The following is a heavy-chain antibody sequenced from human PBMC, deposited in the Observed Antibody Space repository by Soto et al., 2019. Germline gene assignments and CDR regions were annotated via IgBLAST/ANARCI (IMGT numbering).Heavy chain of an antibody. CDR1: GFTFSSYA. CDR3: AKDKEWLAPGAEYFQH. D-gene: IGHD6-19*01. Sequence: GGSLRLSCAASGFTFSSYAMSWVRQAPGKGLEWVSAISGSGGSTYYADSVKGRFTISTDNSKNTLYLQMNSLRAEDTAVYHCAKDKEWLAPGAEYFQHWGQGTLVTVSS. CDR2: ISGSGGST. J-gene: IGHJ1*01. V-gene: IGHV3-23*01.